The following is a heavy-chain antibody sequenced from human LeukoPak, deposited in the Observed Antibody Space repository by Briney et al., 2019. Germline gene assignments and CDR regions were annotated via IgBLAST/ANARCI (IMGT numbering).Heavy chain of an antibody. D-gene: IGHD1-1*01. J-gene: IGHJ4*02. V-gene: IGHV3-23*01. CDR1: GFTFSSYA. CDR3: AKPEVQLELLY. CDR2: ISGSGGST. Sequence: SGGSLRLSCAASGFTFSSYAMSWVRQAPGKGLEWVSAISGSGGSTYYADSVKGRFTISRDNSKNALYLQMNSLRAEDTAVYYCAKPEVQLELLYWGQGTLVTVSS.